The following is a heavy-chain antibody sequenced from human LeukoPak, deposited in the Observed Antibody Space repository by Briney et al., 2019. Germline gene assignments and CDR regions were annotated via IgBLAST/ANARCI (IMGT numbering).Heavy chain of an antibody. Sequence: GGSLRLSCAASGFTFSSYWMSWVRQAPGKGLEWVANIKQDGGEQSYVDSVKGRFTISRNNAKHSLFLQMNRLRAEDTAVYYCASVWWSGYFRIDYWGQGTLVTVYS. J-gene: IGHJ4*02. CDR1: GFTFSSYW. V-gene: IGHV3-7*01. D-gene: IGHD3-3*01. CDR3: ASVWWSGYFRIDY. CDR2: IKQDGGEQ.